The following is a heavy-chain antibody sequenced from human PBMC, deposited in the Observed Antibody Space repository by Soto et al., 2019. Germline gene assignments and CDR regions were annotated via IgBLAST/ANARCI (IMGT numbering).Heavy chain of an antibody. J-gene: IGHJ6*02. CDR2: IYHSGNT. Sequence: PSQTLSLTCAVSGDSISSRNWWTWVRQPPGKGLEWIGEIYHSGNTHYNPSLKSRVTISVDKSKNQFSLKLTSVTAADTAVYYCARGDPVVVPATMLRYYYGMDVWGQGRTVTVSS. D-gene: IGHD2-2*01. CDR1: GDSISSRNW. CDR3: ARGDPVVVPATMLRYYYGMDV. V-gene: IGHV4-4*02.